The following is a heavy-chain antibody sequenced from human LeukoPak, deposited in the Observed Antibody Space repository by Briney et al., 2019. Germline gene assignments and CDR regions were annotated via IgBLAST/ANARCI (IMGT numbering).Heavy chain of an antibody. CDR1: GDTVSINSAD. Sequence: SPTLSLTCTITGDTVSINSADCNWIRQSPSRGLEWLGRTYYRSKWYNDYAVSVKSRITINPYTSKNKFSLQRNSVTPEYTAVYYCARVRGDKAMVIAYSGQRTLVTVSS. D-gene: IGHD2-21*01. V-gene: IGHV6-1*01. CDR2: TYYRSKWYN. J-gene: IGHJ4*02. CDR3: ARVRGDKAMVIAY.